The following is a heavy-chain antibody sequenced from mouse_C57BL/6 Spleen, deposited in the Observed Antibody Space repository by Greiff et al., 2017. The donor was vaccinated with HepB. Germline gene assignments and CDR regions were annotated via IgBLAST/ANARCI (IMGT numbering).Heavy chain of an antibody. J-gene: IGHJ1*03. V-gene: IGHV1-80*01. D-gene: IGHD2-1*01. CDR3: ARYGNYVGWYFDV. CDR2: IYPGDGDT. Sequence: QVQLQQSGAELVKPGASVKISCKASGYAFSSYWMNWVKQRPGKGLEWIGQIYPGDGDTNYNGKFKGKATLTADKSSSTAYMQLSSLTSEDSAVYFCARYGNYVGWYFDVWGTGTTVTVSS. CDR1: GYAFSSYW.